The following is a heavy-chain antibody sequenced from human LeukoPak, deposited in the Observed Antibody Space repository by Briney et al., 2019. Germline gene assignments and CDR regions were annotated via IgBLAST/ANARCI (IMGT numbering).Heavy chain of an antibody. V-gene: IGHV1-69*13. D-gene: IGHD3-10*01. CDR3: ARDRLDYYGSGSYYNGLDY. Sequence: SVKVSCKASGGTFSSYAISWVRQAPGQGLEWMGGIIPIFGTANYAQKFQGRATITADESTSTAYMELSSLRSEDTAVYYCARDRLDYYGSGSYYNGLDYWGQGTLVTVSS. CDR1: GGTFSSYA. CDR2: IIPIFGTA. J-gene: IGHJ4*02.